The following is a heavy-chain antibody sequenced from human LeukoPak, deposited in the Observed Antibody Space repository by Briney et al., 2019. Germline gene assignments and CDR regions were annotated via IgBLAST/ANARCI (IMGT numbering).Heavy chain of an antibody. D-gene: IGHD4-17*01. J-gene: IGHJ5*02. CDR1: GYSFTDYY. Sequence: ASVKVSCKASGYSFTDYYTHWVRQAPGQGLEWMGWISAYNGNTNYAQKLQGRVTMTTDTSTSTAYMELRSLRSDDTAVYYCVTTVTTSWFDPWGQGTLVTVSS. V-gene: IGHV1-18*01. CDR2: ISAYNGNT. CDR3: VTTVTTSWFDP.